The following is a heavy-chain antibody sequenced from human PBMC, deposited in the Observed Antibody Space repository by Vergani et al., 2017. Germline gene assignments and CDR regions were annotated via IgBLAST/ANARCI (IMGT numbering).Heavy chain of an antibody. CDR1: GFTFSSYG. J-gene: IGHJ6*03. D-gene: IGHD6-13*01. V-gene: IGHV3-33*01. CDR3: ARENGXAAAGYYYYYMDV. CDR2: IWYDGSNK. Sequence: QVQLVESGGGVVQPGKSLKLSCAASGFTFSSYGMHWVRQPPGKGLEWVAVIWYDGSNKDYADSGKGRFTISRDNSKNTLYLQMNSLRAEDTAVYYCARENGXAAAGYYYYYMDVWGKGTTVTVSS.